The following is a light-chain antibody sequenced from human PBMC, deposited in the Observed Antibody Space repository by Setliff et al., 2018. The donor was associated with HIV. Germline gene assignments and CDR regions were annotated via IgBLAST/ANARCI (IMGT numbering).Light chain of an antibody. CDR1: NSDVGSYNF. CDR3: CSYAGDTAFYV. Sequence: QSVLTQPASVSGSPGQSITISCTGTNSDVGSYNFVSWYQLHPGKAPKLMIYEVNNRPSGVSNRFSGSKSGNTASPTISGLQAEDEADYYCCSYAGDTAFYVFGIGTKV. V-gene: IGLV2-23*02. CDR2: EVN. J-gene: IGLJ1*01.